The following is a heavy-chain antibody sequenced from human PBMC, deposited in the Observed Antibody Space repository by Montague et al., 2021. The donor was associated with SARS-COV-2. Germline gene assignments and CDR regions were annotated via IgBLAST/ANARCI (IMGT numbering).Heavy chain of an antibody. CDR1: GGSFGDDH. V-gene: IGHV4-34*01. CDR3: ARLLRSCTNGVCRTYYYYALDV. Sequence: SETLSLTCAVYGGSFGDDHWSWIRQPPGKGLEWIGDIKQSGRTNYNPSLKSRVTISVDRSKNQVSLKLTSVTAADTAVYYCARLLRSCTNGVCRTYYYYALDVWGQGTTVTVSS. CDR2: IKQSGRT. D-gene: IGHD2-8*01. J-gene: IGHJ6*02.